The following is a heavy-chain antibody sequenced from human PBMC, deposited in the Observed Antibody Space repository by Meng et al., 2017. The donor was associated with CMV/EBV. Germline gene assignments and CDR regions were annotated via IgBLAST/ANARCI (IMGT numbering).Heavy chain of an antibody. Sequence: GHLQESGPGTVKPSETLSLPCTVSGGSISSYYWSWIREPAGKGLEWIGRIYTSGSTNYNPSLKSRVTMSVDTSKNQFSLKLSSVTAADTAVYYCARSMVVAGDWFDPWGQGTLVTVSS. CDR3: ARSMVVAGDWFDP. CDR2: IYTSGST. D-gene: IGHD2-15*01. J-gene: IGHJ5*02. CDR1: GGSISSYY. V-gene: IGHV4-4*07.